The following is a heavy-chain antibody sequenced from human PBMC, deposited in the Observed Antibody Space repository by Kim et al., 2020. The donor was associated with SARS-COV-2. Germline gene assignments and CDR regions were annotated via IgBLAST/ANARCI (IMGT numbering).Heavy chain of an antibody. V-gene: IGHV3-21*01. J-gene: IGHJ4*02. CDR3: TVGGYRAASTWFDY. CDR2: IYSGSSNI. CDR1: GFTVSSYY. D-gene: IGHD6-13*01. Sequence: GGSLRLSCAASGFTVSSYYMSWVRQAPGKGLEWVSFIYSGSSNIYYAAAVERLSIFCRDYTKNSHYQQISRRGADATAEYYGTVGGYRAASTWFDYWGQG.